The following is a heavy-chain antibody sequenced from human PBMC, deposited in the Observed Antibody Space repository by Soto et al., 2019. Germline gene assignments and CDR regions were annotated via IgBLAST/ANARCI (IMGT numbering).Heavy chain of an antibody. CDR2: ISYDGSNK. CDR1: GFTFSSYA. Sequence: LRLSCAASGFTFSSYAMHWVRQAPGKGLEWVAVISYDGSNKYYADSVKGRFTISRDNSKNTLYLQMNSLRAEDTAVYYCAGGVVDSSSSYGPPNPHFDYWGQGTLVTVSS. V-gene: IGHV3-30-3*01. CDR3: AGGVVDSSSSYGPPNPHFDY. J-gene: IGHJ4*02. D-gene: IGHD6-13*01.